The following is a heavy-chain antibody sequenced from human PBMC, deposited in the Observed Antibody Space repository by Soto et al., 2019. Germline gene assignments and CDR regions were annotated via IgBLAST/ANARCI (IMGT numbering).Heavy chain of an antibody. Sequence: SETLSLTCTVSGGSISSSSYYWGWIRQPPGKGLEWIGSIYYSGSTYYNPSLKSRVTISVDTSKNQFSLKLSSVTAADTAVYYCARHDGLVVASTVGWFDPWGQGTLVTVS. J-gene: IGHJ5*02. V-gene: IGHV4-39*01. CDR2: IYYSGST. D-gene: IGHD2-2*01. CDR1: GGSISSSSYY. CDR3: ARHDGLVVASTVGWFDP.